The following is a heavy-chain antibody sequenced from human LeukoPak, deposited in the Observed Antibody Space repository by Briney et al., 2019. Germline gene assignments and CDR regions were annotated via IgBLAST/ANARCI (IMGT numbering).Heavy chain of an antibody. CDR3: ARDLHRYCSGGSCPDY. CDR2: ISSSGSTI. D-gene: IGHD2-15*01. CDR1: GFTFSSYG. Sequence: GGSLRLSCAASGFTFSSYGMHWVRQAPGKGLEWVSYISSSGSTIYYADSVKGRFTISRDNAKNSLYLQMNSLRAEDTAVYYCARDLHRYCSGGSCPDYWGQGTLVTVSS. V-gene: IGHV3-48*04. J-gene: IGHJ4*02.